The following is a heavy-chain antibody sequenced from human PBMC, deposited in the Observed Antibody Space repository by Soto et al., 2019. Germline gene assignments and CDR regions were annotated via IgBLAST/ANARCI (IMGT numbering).Heavy chain of an antibody. CDR3: ARSMYTSGYYRV. J-gene: IGHJ4*02. Sequence: QVQLVQSGAEVKKPGASVKVSCRASGYTFTSYGVSWVRQAPGQGLEWMGWISAHNGNTNYALQFQGRVTMTTDTSTSTAYVELRSLRSDDTAVYYCARSMYTSGYYRVWGQGTLVTVSS. CDR1: GYTFTSYG. CDR2: ISAHNGNT. D-gene: IGHD6-19*01. V-gene: IGHV1-18*01.